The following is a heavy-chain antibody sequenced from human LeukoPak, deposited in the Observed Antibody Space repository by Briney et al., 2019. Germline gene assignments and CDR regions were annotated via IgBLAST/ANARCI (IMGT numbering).Heavy chain of an antibody. D-gene: IGHD3-3*01. V-gene: IGHV3-9*01. CDR1: GFTFDDYA. CDR3: AKESIFGVGFDY. J-gene: IGHJ4*02. Sequence: GGSLRPSCAASGFTFDDYAMHWVRQAPGKGLEWVSGISWNSGSIGYADSVKGRFTISRDNAKNSLYLQMNSLRAEDTALYYCAKESIFGVGFDYWGQGTLVTVSS. CDR2: ISWNSGSI.